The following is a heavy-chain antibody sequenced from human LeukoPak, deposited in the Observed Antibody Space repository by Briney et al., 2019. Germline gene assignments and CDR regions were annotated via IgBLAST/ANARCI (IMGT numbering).Heavy chain of an antibody. D-gene: IGHD4-11*01. CDR3: AREVTTTRYALDV. Sequence: GGSLRLSCAASGFTVSSNYIYWVRQAPGKGLEWVSVIYAGGRTNYADSVKGRFTISRDNSENTVYLQMNSLRAEDTAVYFCAREVTTTRYALDVWGQGTTVIVSS. CDR1: GFTVSSNY. V-gene: IGHV3-53*01. CDR2: IYAGGRT. J-gene: IGHJ6*02.